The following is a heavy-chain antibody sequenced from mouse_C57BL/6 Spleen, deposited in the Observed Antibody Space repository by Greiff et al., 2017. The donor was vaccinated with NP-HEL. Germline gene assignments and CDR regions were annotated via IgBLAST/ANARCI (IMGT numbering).Heavy chain of an antibody. CDR2: INPNNGGT. Sequence: VQLQQSGPELVKPGASVKMSCKASGYTFTDYNMHWVKQSHGKSLEWIGYINPNNGGTSYNQKFKGKATLTVNKSSSTAYMELRSLTSEDSAVYYCARGGYYNGSGFFDYWGQGTTLTVSS. D-gene: IGHD1-1*01. CDR3: ARGGYYNGSGFFDY. J-gene: IGHJ2*01. CDR1: GYTFTDYN. V-gene: IGHV1-22*01.